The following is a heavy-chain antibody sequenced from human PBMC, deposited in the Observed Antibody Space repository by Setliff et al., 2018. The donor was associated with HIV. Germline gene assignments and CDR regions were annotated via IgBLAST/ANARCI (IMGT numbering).Heavy chain of an antibody. CDR2: INPKSDGT. CDR3: ARGMDYYDTSGYYQYYFDY. V-gene: IGHV1-2*04. CDR1: GYSFTDYY. Sequence: ASVKVSCKASGYSFTDYYIHWVRQAPGQGLEWVGWINPKSDGTNYAQKFQGWITMTRDTSISTAYMELSRLGSDDTAVYYCARGMDYYDTSGYYQYYFDYWGQGTLVTVSS. D-gene: IGHD3-22*01. J-gene: IGHJ4*02.